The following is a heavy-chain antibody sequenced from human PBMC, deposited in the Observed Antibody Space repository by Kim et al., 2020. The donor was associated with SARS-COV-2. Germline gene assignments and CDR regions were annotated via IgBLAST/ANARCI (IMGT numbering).Heavy chain of an antibody. CDR2: IYYSGST. J-gene: IGHJ4*02. V-gene: IGHV4-59*13. CDR3: ARGHDSSGPAIDY. D-gene: IGHD3-22*01. Sequence: SETLSLTCIVSGGSISSYYWSWIRQPPVKGLEWIGYIYYSGSTNYNPSLKSRVTISVDTSKNQFSLKLRSVTAADTAVYYCARGHDSSGPAIDYWGQGTLVTVSS. CDR1: GGSISSYY.